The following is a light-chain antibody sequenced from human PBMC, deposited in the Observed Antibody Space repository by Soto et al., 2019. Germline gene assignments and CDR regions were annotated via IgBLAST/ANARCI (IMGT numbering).Light chain of an antibody. J-gene: IGLJ2*01. CDR1: SSNIGNNY. V-gene: IGLV1-51*01. CDR2: DNN. Sequence: QSVLTQPPSVSAAPGQKVTISCSGSSSNIGNNYVSWYQQLPGTAPKLLIHDNNQRPSGTPDRFSGSKYGTSATLGITGLQTGDEADYYCGTWDSGLSAVVFGGGTKLTDL. CDR3: GTWDSGLSAVV.